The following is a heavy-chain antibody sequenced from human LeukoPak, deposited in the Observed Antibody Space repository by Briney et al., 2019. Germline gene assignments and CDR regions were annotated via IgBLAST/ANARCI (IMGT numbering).Heavy chain of an antibody. D-gene: IGHD6-6*01. CDR3: AREFSSSSGGDY. Sequence: ASVKVSCKVSGGTFSSFAISWVRQAPGQGLEWMGWISAYNGNTNYAQKLQGRVTMTTDTSTSTAYMELRSLRSDDTAVYYCAREFSSSSGGDYWGQGTLVTVSS. CDR2: ISAYNGNT. V-gene: IGHV1-18*01. J-gene: IGHJ4*02. CDR1: GGTFSSFA.